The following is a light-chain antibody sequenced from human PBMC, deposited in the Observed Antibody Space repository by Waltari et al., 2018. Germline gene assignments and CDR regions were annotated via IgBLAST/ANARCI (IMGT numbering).Light chain of an antibody. CDR2: STN. CDR1: SGSVSTTHS. V-gene: IGLV8-61*01. Sequence: QTVVTQEPSFSVSPGGTVTITCGLRSGSVSTTHSPSWYLHTPGPAARTLIYSTNTRSCGVSDRFSGSVLVTKAALTITGAQADDEADYYWALYMGSGVHCVFGGGTKLTVL. CDR3: ALYMGSGVHCV. J-gene: IGLJ3*02.